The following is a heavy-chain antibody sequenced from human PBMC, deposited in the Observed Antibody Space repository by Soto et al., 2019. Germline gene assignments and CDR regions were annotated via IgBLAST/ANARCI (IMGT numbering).Heavy chain of an antibody. CDR2: IYYSGST. J-gene: IGHJ3*02. CDR1: GGSISSSSYY. V-gene: IGHV4-39*01. Sequence: QLQLQESGPGLVKPSETLSLTCTVSGGSISSSSYYWGWIRQPPGKGLEWIGSIYYSGSTYYNPSLKSRVTISVDTSKNQFSLKLSSVTAADTAVYYCARPTEGYYDILTGYYRSGAFDIWGQGTMVTVSS. D-gene: IGHD3-9*01. CDR3: ARPTEGYYDILTGYYRSGAFDI.